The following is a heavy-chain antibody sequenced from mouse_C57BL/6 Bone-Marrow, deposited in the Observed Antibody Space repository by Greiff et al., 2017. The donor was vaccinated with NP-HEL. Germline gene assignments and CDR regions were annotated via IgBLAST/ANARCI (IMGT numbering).Heavy chain of an antibody. V-gene: IGHV1-69*01. CDR1: GYTFTSYW. CDR2: IDPSDSYT. Sequence: QVQLQQPGAELVMPGASVKLSCKASGYTFTSYWMHWVKQRPGQGLEWIGEIDPSDSYTNYNQKFKGKSTLTVDKSSSTAYMQLSSLTSVDSAVYYCARDGYYSAWFAYWGQGTLVTVSA. D-gene: IGHD2-3*01. CDR3: ARDGYYSAWFAY. J-gene: IGHJ3*01.